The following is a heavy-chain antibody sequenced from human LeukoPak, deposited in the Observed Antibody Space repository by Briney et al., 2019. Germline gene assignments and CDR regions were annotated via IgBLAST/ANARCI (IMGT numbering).Heavy chain of an antibody. CDR3: ARRGFYDY. D-gene: IGHD6-25*01. V-gene: IGHV4-4*09. J-gene: IGHJ4*02. CDR2: IYASGSP. Sequence: SETLSPTCTVSGGSISTWYWNWIRQPPGKGLEWIGDIYASGSPRYNPSLESRVTISVDPSKNQFYLKVRSVTASDTAVYHCARRGFYDYWGQGTLVTVSS. CDR1: GGSISTWY.